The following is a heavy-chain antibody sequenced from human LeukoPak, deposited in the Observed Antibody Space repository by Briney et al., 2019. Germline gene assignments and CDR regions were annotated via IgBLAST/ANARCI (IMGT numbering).Heavy chain of an antibody. V-gene: IGHV4-39*07. J-gene: IGHJ4*02. Sequence: SETLSLTCTVSGGSISSNSYYWGWIRQPPGKGLEWIGSISYSGTTYYSPSLKSRVTISVDTSKNQFSLRLSSVTAADTAVYYCARGVSDDYWGQGTLVTVSS. CDR1: GGSISSNSYY. CDR2: ISYSGTT. CDR3: ARGVSDDY. D-gene: IGHD3-16*02.